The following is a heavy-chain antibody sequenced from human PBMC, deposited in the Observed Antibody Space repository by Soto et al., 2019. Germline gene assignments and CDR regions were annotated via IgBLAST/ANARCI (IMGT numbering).Heavy chain of an antibody. J-gene: IGHJ6*02. CDR1: SLTFSRYA. V-gene: IGHV3-23*01. CDR2: ISRSGAST. Sequence: GGSLRLSCAASSLTFSRYAMSWVRQAPGKWLEWVSAISRSGASTSSADFVKGRFTSSRDNSKSTLYLQMNRRRAEDKALYYCAKGPTIFGVVITYTVYYGLGVWRQAT. D-gene: IGHD3-3*02. CDR3: AKGPTIFGVVITYTVYYGLGV.